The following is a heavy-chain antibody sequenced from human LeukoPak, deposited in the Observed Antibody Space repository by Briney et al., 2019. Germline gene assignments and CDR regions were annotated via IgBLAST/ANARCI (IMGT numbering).Heavy chain of an antibody. CDR1: GYTFTSYY. J-gene: IGHJ4*02. CDR3: ARGFYYDTGGFYPGGDY. V-gene: IGHV1-46*01. CDR2: INPSSGST. D-gene: IGHD3-22*01. Sequence: ASVKVSCKASGYTFTSYYMHWVRQAPGQGLEWMGIINPSSGSTTYAQKLQGRVTMTRDTSTNTVYVELSSLRSEDTAVYYCARGFYYDTGGFYPGGDYWGQGTLVTVSS.